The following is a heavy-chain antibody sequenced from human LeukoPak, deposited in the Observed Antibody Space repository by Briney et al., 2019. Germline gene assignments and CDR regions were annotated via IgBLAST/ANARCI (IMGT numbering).Heavy chain of an antibody. CDR3: ARVPPGVTTSRFDP. D-gene: IGHD4-17*01. J-gene: IGHJ5*02. V-gene: IGHV4-31*03. Sequence: SGTLSLTCTVSGGSISSGGYYWSWIRQHPGKGLEWIGYIYYSGSTYYNPSLKSRVTISVDTSKNQFSLKLSSVTAADTAVYYCARVPPGVTTSRFDPWGRGTLVTVSS. CDR2: IYYSGST. CDR1: GGSISSGGYY.